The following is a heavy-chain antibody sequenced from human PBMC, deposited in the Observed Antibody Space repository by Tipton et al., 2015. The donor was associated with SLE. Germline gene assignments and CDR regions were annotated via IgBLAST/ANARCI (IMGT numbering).Heavy chain of an antibody. J-gene: IGHJ4*02. V-gene: IGHV1-2*02. CDR3: ASATLIATALKV. CDR1: GYTFSSYD. Sequence: QLVQSGAEVKKPGASVKVSCKASGYTFSSYDMNWVRQAPGQGLEWMGWINPNFGTANYAQKFQGRVTMTTDASMSTAYMELSRLRSGDTAVYYCASATLIATALKVWGQGTLVTVSS. D-gene: IGHD1-1*01. CDR2: INPNFGTA.